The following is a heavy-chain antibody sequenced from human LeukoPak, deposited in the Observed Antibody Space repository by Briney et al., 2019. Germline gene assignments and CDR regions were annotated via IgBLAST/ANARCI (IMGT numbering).Heavy chain of an antibody. J-gene: IGHJ4*02. CDR3: ARARSIIAARRGVYFDY. CDR1: GYTFTIYG. CDR2: ISAYNGNT. Sequence: ASVKVSFKASGYTFTIYGISWVRQAPGQGLEWMGWISAYNGNTNYAQKLQGRVTMTTDTSTSTAYMELRSLRSDDTAVYYCARARSIIAARRGVYFDYWGQGTLVTVSS. D-gene: IGHD6-6*01. V-gene: IGHV1-18*01.